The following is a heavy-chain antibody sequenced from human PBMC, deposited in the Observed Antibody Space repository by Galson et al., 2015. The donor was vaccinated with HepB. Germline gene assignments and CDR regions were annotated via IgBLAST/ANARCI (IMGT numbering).Heavy chain of an antibody. CDR2: ITYSGST. CDR1: GGSFSDHY. V-gene: IGHV4-34*01. D-gene: IGHD4-17*01. J-gene: IGHJ4*02. CDR3: ARGSDDYGDYFEDY. Sequence: ETLSLTCAVYGGSFSDHYWTWIRQPPGKGLEWIGEITYSGSTNYNPSLGSRVTFSLDTSKNQFSLKLNSVTAADTAVYYCARGSDDYGDYFEDYWGQGTLVTVSS.